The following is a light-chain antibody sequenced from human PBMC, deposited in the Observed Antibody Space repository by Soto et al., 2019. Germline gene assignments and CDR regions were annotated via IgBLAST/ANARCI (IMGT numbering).Light chain of an antibody. CDR3: QQYNSYQWT. J-gene: IGKJ1*01. Sequence: DIQMTQSPSTLSASVGDRVTITCRASQSISSWLAWYQQKPGKAPKLLISMASSLEGGVPSRFSGSGSGREFTLTISSLQPDDFATYYCQQYNSYQWTFGQGTKVEIQ. CDR1: QSISSW. CDR2: MAS. V-gene: IGKV1-5*03.